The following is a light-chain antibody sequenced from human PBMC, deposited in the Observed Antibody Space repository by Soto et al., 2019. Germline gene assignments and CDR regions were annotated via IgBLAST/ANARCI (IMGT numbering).Light chain of an antibody. CDR3: QQYGSSGT. J-gene: IGKJ1*01. Sequence: ESVLTQSPGTLSLSPGERATLSCRASQSVSSNYLAWYQQKPGQAPRRLIYGASNRATGIPDRFSGSGSGTDFTLTISRLEPEDFAVYYCQQYGSSGTFGQGTKVDIK. CDR2: GAS. V-gene: IGKV3-20*01. CDR1: QSVSSNY.